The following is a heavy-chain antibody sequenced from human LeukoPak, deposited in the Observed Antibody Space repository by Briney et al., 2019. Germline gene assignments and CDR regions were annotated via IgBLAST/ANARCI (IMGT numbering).Heavy chain of an antibody. Sequence: SGPTLVNPTQTLTLTCTFSGFSLSTSGMCVSWIRQPPGKAVEWLARIDWDDDKYYSASLKTRLTISKDTSKNQVVLTMTNMDPVDTATYYCARIRYDSRSFDYWGQGTLVTVSS. J-gene: IGHJ4*02. CDR1: GFSLSTSGMC. V-gene: IGHV2-70*11. D-gene: IGHD3-22*01. CDR3: ARIRYDSRSFDY. CDR2: IDWDDDK.